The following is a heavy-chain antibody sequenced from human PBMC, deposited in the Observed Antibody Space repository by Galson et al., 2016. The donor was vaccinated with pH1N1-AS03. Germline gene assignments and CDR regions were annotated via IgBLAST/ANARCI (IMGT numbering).Heavy chain of an antibody. Sequence: ETLSLTCAVSGYSISSGYCWGWIRQPPGKGLEWIGSIYHTGTSHYNPSVKSRVIISVDTSKNQFSLKLSSVSAADTAVYYCVRGGREIRGDAIFPGGADSWGRGTLVSVSS. CDR3: VRGGREIRGDAIFPGGADS. J-gene: IGHJ4*02. CDR1: GYSISSGYC. D-gene: IGHD2-15*01. V-gene: IGHV4-38-2*01. CDR2: IYHTGTS.